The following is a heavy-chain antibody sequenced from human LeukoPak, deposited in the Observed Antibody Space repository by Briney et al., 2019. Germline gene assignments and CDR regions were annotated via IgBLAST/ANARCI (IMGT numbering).Heavy chain of an antibody. J-gene: IGHJ3*01. CDR1: GFTFTDFR. CDR2: ISNTASVT. Sequence: GGTLRLSCAASGFTFTDFRMSWVRQAPGKGLEWVSGISNTASVTYYADSVKGRFTISRDYSKNTLYLQMNSLRAEDTAVYYCAMKAVPRPRLYDAFDFWGQGTVVTVSS. D-gene: IGHD2-2*02. CDR3: AMKAVPRPRLYDAFDF. V-gene: IGHV3-23*01.